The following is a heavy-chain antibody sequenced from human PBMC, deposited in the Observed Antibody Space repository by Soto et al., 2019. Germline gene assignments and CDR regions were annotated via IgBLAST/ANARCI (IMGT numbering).Heavy chain of an antibody. CDR2: IIPVFGRV. J-gene: IGHJ6*02. CDR1: GGTFSSRA. CDR3: ANSRGGTFLGYHGMDI. Sequence: QVQLVQSGPEVKKTGTSVKVSCKASGGTFSSRAISWVRQAPGQGLEWMGGIIPVFGRVNYAEKFQDRVTITADETTGTVYMELSSLGSEATALYYCANSRGGTFLGYHGMDIWGQGTTVSVSS. V-gene: IGHV1-69*01. D-gene: IGHD3-16*01.